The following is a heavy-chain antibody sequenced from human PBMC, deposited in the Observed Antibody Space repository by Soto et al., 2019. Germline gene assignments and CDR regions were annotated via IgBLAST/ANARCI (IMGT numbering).Heavy chain of an antibody. V-gene: IGHV3-30*03. CDR2: ISLRGGDE. CDR1: GFTFSSYA. D-gene: IGHD6-6*01. J-gene: IGHJ4*02. Sequence: QVQLVESGGGVVQPGMSLRLSCAASGFTFSSYAMHWARQAPGKGLEWVTVISLRGGDEYYAESVRGRFTISRDDSKNTLYLQMDSLRVEDTAVYGCARGTIVARQHLDYWGQGTLVTVSS. CDR3: ARGTIVARQHLDY.